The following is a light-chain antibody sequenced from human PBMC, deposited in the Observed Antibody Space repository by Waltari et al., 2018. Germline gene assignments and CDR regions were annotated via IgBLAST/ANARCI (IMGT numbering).Light chain of an antibody. CDR1: SSDGGGYNY. CDR2: EVS. J-gene: IGLJ2*01. Sequence: QSALTQPASVSGSPGQSITISCTGTSSDGGGYNYVSWYQQHPGKAPKLMIYEVSNRPSGVSNRFSGSKSGNTASLTISGLQAEDEADYYCSSYTSSSIGVVFGGGTKLTVL. CDR3: SSYTSSSIGVV. V-gene: IGLV2-14*01.